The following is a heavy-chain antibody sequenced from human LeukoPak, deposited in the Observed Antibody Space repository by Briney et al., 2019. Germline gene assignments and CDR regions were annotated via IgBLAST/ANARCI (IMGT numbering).Heavy chain of an antibody. CDR3: ARDQIAAAGTGYYYYGMDV. CDR2: IYYSGST. CDR1: GGSISSYY. V-gene: IGHV4-59*01. D-gene: IGHD6-13*01. J-gene: IGHJ6*02. Sequence: SETLSLTCTVSGGSISSYYWSWIRQPPGKGLEWIGYIYYSGSTNYNPSLKSRVTISVDTSRNQSSLKLSSVTAADTAVYYCARDQIAAAGTGYYYYGMDVWGQGTTVTVSS.